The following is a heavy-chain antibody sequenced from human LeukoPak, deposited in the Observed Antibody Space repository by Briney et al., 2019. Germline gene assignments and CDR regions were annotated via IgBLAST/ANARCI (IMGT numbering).Heavy chain of an antibody. J-gene: IGHJ4*02. D-gene: IGHD3-10*01. CDR3: ARDSRGSFDY. V-gene: IGHV3-30*04. CDR2: IPYDGSNK. Sequence: GGSLRLSCAASGFTFSSYAMHWVRQAPGKGLEWVAVIPYDGSNKYYADSVKGRFTISRDNSKNTLYLQMNSLRAEDTAVYYCARDSRGSFDYWGQGTLATVSS. CDR1: GFTFSSYA.